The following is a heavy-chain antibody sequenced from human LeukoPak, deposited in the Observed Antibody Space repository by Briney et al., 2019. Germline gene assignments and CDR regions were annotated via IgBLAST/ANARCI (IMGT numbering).Heavy chain of an antibody. CDR3: ARRDYYYYMDV. CDR1: GYPFTSYG. V-gene: IGHV1-18*01. Sequence: RASVKVSCKASGYPFTSYGINWVRQAPGQGLEWMGWTSAYSGNTNYAQKLQGRVTMTTDTTTSTTYMELRSLRSDDTAVYYCARRDYYYYMDVWGKGTTVTVSS. J-gene: IGHJ6*03. CDR2: TSAYSGNT.